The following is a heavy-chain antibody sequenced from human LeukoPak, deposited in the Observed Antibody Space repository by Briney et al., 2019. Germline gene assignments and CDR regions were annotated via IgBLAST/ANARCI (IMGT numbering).Heavy chain of an antibody. CDR3: ARDLADYVWGSYRYPDY. CDR1: GYTFTSYY. J-gene: IGHJ4*02. Sequence: ASVKVSCKASGYTFTSYYMHWVRQAPGQGLEWMGIINPSGGSTSYAQKFQGRVTMTRDTSTSTVYMELSSLRSEDTVVYYCARDLADYVWGSYRYPDYWGQGTLVTVSS. V-gene: IGHV1-46*01. CDR2: INPSGGST. D-gene: IGHD3-16*02.